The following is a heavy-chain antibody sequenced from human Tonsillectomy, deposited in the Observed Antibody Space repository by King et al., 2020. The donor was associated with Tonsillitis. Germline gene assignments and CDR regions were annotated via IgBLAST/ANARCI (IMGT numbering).Heavy chain of an antibody. D-gene: IGHD1-26*01. CDR3: ARGGLLKDYFDY. Sequence: VQLVESGGGLVQPGGSLRLSCAASGFSFSRFWMSWVRQAPGKGLEWAANIKQDGSEKYYVDSVKGRFTISRDNAKNSLYLQMNSLRAEDTAVYYCARGGLLKDYFDYWGQGTLVTVSS. J-gene: IGHJ4*02. CDR2: IKQDGSEK. V-gene: IGHV3-7*01. CDR1: GFSFSRFW.